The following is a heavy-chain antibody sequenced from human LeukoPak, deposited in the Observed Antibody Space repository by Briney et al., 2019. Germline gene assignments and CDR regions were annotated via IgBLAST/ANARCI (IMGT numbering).Heavy chain of an antibody. V-gene: IGHV3-7*01. D-gene: IGHD1-1*01. CDR3: ARLGLEVGGPNWFDP. J-gene: IGHJ5*02. Sequence: GGSLRLSCAAPGFSFSSNWMGWVRQAPGKGLEWVAHIKRDGSQKYYLDSVKGRFTISRDNAKNSLYLQMNSLGVEDTAVYYCARLGLEVGGPNWFDPWGQGTLVTVSS. CDR1: GFSFSSNW. CDR2: IKRDGSQK.